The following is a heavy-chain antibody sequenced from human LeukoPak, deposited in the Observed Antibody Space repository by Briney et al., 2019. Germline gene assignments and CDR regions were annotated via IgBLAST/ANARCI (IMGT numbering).Heavy chain of an antibody. CDR3: AKDRYNDSSGYRVLDY. J-gene: IGHJ4*02. Sequence: GGSLRLSCAASGFTFSSYGMHWVRQAPGKGLEWVAVISYDGSNKYYADSVKGRFTISRDNSKNTLYLQMNSLRAEDTAVYYCAKDRYNDSSGYRVLDYWGQGTLVTVSS. V-gene: IGHV3-30*18. D-gene: IGHD3-22*01. CDR1: GFTFSSYG. CDR2: ISYDGSNK.